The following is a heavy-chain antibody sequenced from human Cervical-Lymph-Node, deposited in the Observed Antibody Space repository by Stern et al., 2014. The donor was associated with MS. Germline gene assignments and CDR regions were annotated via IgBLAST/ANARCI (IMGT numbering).Heavy chain of an antibody. J-gene: IGHJ6*02. V-gene: IGHV4-61*01. Sequence: QLQLQESGPRLVKPSETLSLTCTVSGGSVSSGNYYWSWIRQPPGKGLEWIGHIYYTGSTNYNPSLKSRVNIAIDTSRNQFSLNLSSVTAADTAVYFCARDKIVREFVAYSYYGMDVWGQGTTVTVSS. D-gene: IGHD3-10*01. CDR2: IYYTGST. CDR1: GGSVSSGNYY. CDR3: ARDKIVREFVAYSYYGMDV.